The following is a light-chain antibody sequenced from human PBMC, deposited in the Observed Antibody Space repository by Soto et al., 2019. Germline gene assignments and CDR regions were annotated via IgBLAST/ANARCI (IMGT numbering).Light chain of an antibody. CDR2: DVS. V-gene: IGLV2-14*01. Sequence: QSALTQPASVSGSPGQSITISCTGTSSDVGGYNYVSWYQQHPGKAPKLMIYDVSNRPPGASNRFSGSKSGNTASLTISGLQAEDEADYYCTSYTSSSTILFGGGTQLTVL. CDR3: TSYTSSSTIL. CDR1: SSDVGGYNY. J-gene: IGLJ7*01.